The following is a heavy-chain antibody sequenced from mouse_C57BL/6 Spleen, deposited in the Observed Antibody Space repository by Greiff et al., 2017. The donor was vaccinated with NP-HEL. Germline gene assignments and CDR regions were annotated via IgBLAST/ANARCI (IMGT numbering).Heavy chain of an antibody. CDR2: IYPGSGST. J-gene: IGHJ2*01. CDR3: ARSGGNYLDYFDY. V-gene: IGHV1-55*01. CDR1: GYTFTSYW. D-gene: IGHD2-1*01. Sequence: VQLQQPGAELVKPGASVKMSCKASGYTFTSYWITWVKQRPGQGLEWIGDIYPGSGSTNYNEKFKSKATLTVDTSSSTAYMQLSSLTSEDSAVYYCARSGGNYLDYFDYWGQGTTLTVSS.